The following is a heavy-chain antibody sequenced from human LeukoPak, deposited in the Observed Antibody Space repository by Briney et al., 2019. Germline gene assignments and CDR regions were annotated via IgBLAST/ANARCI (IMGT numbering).Heavy chain of an antibody. Sequence: GGSLRLSCAASGFTFSSYAMHWVRQAPGKGLEWVAVISYDGSNKYYADSVKGRFTISRDNSKNTLYLQMNSLRADDTAVYYCVRDQGGSNSHWGQGTLVTVSS. CDR2: ISYDGSNK. J-gene: IGHJ4*02. CDR1: GFTFSSYA. CDR3: VRDQGGSNSH. D-gene: IGHD1-26*01. V-gene: IGHV3-30*04.